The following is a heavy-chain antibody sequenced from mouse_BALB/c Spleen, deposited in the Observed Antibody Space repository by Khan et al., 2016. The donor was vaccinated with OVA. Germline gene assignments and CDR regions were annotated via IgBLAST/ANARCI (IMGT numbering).Heavy chain of an antibody. V-gene: IGHV1-4*01. Sequence: VQLQQSGAELARPGASVKMSCKASGYTFTSYTIHWIKLRPGQGLEWIGFINPSNGYTNYNQKFKDKATLTADKSSTTVSMQLSRLTSDDSAVYNGGKDGAYHRNDVLFAYWGQGTLVTVSA. CDR3: GKDGAYHRNDVLFAY. CDR2: INPSNGYT. D-gene: IGHD2-14*01. CDR1: GYTFTSYT. J-gene: IGHJ3*01.